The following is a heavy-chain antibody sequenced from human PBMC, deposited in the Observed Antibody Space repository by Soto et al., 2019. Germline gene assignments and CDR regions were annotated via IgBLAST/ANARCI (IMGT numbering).Heavy chain of an antibody. D-gene: IGHD3-10*02. CDR3: ARSPLSYDYVRQTWRDVGDSFDV. J-gene: IGHJ3*01. Sequence: SETLSLTCAVSGYFISSGYYWGWIRQPPGKGLEWIGSIYHSGSTYYNPSLKSRVTISVDTSKNQFSLKLSSVTAADTAVYYCARSPLSYDYVRQTWRDVGDSFDVWGRGTSVTVSS. CDR1: GYFISSGYY. V-gene: IGHV4-38-2*01. CDR2: IYHSGST.